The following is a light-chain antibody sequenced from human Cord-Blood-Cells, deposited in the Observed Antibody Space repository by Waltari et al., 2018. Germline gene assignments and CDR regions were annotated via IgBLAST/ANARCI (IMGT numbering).Light chain of an antibody. J-gene: IGLJ1*01. Sequence: QSVLTQPPSASGTPGQRVTISCSGSSSNIGINTLIWYQQLPGTAPKLLIYSNNQRPSGVPDRFSGSKSGTSASLAISGLQSEDEADYYCAAWDDSLNGYVFGTGTKVTVL. CDR3: AAWDDSLNGYV. CDR1: SSNIGINT. V-gene: IGLV1-44*01. CDR2: SNN.